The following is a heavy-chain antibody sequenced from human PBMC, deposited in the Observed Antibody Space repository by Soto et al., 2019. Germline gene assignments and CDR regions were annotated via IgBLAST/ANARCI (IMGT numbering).Heavy chain of an antibody. D-gene: IGHD3-16*01. Sequence: QVQLVQSGPEVKRPGSSVRVSCKTSGGSFSPHTLAWLRQAPGQGLEWLGGSIPLFGTENSAQRVKGRLTVSEDESSSTAYMELTGLTSQDTAVYYCARALGGEMAAIPRPFDHWGHGTLVIVSS. CDR3: ARALGGEMAAIPRPFDH. V-gene: IGHV1-69*01. J-gene: IGHJ3*01. CDR1: GGSFSPHT. CDR2: SIPLFGTE.